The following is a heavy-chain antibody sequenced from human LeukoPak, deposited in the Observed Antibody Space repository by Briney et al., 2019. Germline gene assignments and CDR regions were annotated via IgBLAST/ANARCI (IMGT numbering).Heavy chain of an antibody. Sequence: GGSLRLSYAASGFIFSSYWMSWVRQAPGKGLEWVANIKQDGSEKYYVDSVKGRFTISRDNAKNSLYLQMNSLRAEDTAVYYCARGPAHEFDYWGQGTLVTVSS. V-gene: IGHV3-7*01. CDR2: IKQDGSEK. CDR1: GFIFSSYW. CDR3: ARGPAHEFDY. J-gene: IGHJ4*02.